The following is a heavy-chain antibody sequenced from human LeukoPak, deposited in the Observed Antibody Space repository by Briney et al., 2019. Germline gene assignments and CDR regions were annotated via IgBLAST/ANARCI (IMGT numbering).Heavy chain of an antibody. D-gene: IGHD2-21*02. CDR1: GGTFRSYA. J-gene: IGHJ4*02. CDR2: IIPILAIA. Sequence: VASVKVSCKASGGTFRSYAISWVRQAPGQGLEWMGRIIPILAIAKYAQKFQGRVMITADKTTSTAYMELSSLRSEDTAVYYCASLVVCGGDCYYFDYWGQGTLVTVSS. CDR3: ASLVVCGGDCYYFDY. V-gene: IGHV1-69*04.